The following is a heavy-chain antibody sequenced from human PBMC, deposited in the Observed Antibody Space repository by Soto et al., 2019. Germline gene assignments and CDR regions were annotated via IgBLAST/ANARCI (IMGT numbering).Heavy chain of an antibody. D-gene: IGHD3-10*01. CDR1: GVSFNNNG. Sequence: QVQLVQSGAEVKKPGSSVKVSCKTSGVSFNNNGFGWVRQAPGHGLEWMGGVSPPFRTSNYARKFQGRISITADASTGTVNMELSSLTSEDTAQYYCARVLYYGSGSYSPYGMDVWGQGTTVTVSS. CDR3: ARVLYYGSGSYSPYGMDV. V-gene: IGHV1-69*01. J-gene: IGHJ6*02. CDR2: VSPPFRTS.